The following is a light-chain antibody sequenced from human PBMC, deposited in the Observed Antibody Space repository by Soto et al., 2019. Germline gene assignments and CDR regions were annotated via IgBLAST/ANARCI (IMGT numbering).Light chain of an antibody. CDR2: WAS. CDR1: QSVLYSSNNKNY. J-gene: IGKJ4*01. V-gene: IGKV4-1*01. Sequence: DIVMTQSPDSLAVSLGERATINCKSSQSVLYSSNNKNYLAWYQQKPGQPPKLLIYWASTRESGVPDRFSGSGSGTDFTLTISSLQAEDVAVYYSQQYYSTPRGTFGGGTKVEIK. CDR3: QQYYSTPRGT.